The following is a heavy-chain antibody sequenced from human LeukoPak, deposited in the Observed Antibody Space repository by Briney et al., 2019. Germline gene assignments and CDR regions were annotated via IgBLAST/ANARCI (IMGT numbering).Heavy chain of an antibody. J-gene: IGHJ3*02. Sequence: SETLSLTCTVSGGSFSSYYWSWIRQPPGKGLEWIGYIYYSGSTNYNPSLKSRVTISVDTSKNQFSLKLSSVTAADTAVYYCARDGQYSSGWKDAFDIWGQGTMVTVSS. CDR1: GGSFSSYY. V-gene: IGHV4-59*01. CDR2: IYYSGST. CDR3: ARDGQYSSGWKDAFDI. D-gene: IGHD6-19*01.